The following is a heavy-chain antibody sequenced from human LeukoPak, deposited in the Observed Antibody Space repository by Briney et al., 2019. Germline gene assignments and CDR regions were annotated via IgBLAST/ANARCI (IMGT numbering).Heavy chain of an antibody. CDR1: GGSFSGYY. CDR2: MNHSGGT. Sequence: SETLSLTCAVYGGSFSGYYWSWIRQPPGKGLEWIGEMNHSGGTYYNPSLKSRVTISIAMSKNQFSLKLSSVTAADTAVYSCARPYDGPYGMDVWGQGTTVTVSS. J-gene: IGHJ6*02. D-gene: IGHD2-8*01. CDR3: ARPYDGPYGMDV. V-gene: IGHV4-34*01.